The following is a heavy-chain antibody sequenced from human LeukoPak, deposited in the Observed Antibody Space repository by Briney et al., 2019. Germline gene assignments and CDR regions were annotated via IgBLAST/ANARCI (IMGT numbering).Heavy chain of an antibody. CDR2: IGGSGSST. Sequence: GGSLRLSCAASGFTFSSYALSWVRQAPGKGLEWVSAIGGSGSSTSYADSVKGRFTISRDNSKNTLYLQMNSLRAEDTAVYYCAKELYSGYGPFDYWGQGTLVTVSS. CDR3: AKELYSGYGPFDY. D-gene: IGHD5-12*01. J-gene: IGHJ4*02. CDR1: GFTFSSYA. V-gene: IGHV3-23*01.